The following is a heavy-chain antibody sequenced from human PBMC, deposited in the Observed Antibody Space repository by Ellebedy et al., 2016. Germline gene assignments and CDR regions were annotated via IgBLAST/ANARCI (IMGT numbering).Heavy chain of an antibody. J-gene: IGHJ4*02. CDR1: GGSFSNYY. D-gene: IGHD3-22*01. Sequence: SETLSLXCAVYGGSFSNYYWSWIRQLPGKGLEWIGEINHSGSTNYNPSLKSRVTISVDTSKNQFSLKLSSVTAADTAVYYCARGYDSSGLLDYWGQGTLVTVSS. CDR3: ARGYDSSGLLDY. V-gene: IGHV4-34*01. CDR2: INHSGST.